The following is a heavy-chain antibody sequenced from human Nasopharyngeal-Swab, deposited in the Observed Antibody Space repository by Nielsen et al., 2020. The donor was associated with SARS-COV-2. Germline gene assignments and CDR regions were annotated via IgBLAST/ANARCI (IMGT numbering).Heavy chain of an antibody. Sequence: GESLKISCAASGFTFNNAWMSWLRQAPGKGLEWVSAISGSGGSTYYADSVKGRFTISRDNSKNTLYLQMNSLRAEDTAVYYCAKGGSGSYPSDYWGQGTLVTVSS. CDR3: AKGGSGSYPSDY. CDR1: GFTFNNAW. CDR2: ISGSGGST. V-gene: IGHV3-23*01. D-gene: IGHD1-26*01. J-gene: IGHJ4*02.